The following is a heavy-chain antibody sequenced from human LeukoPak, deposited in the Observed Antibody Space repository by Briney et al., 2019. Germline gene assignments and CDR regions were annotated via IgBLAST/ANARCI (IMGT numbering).Heavy chain of an antibody. J-gene: IGHJ2*01. CDR1: GFTFSSYA. Sequence: GGSQRLSCAASGFTFSSYAMSWVRQAPGKGLEWVSSISGSDGTTYYADSVKGRFTISRENAKNSLYLQMNSLRAGDTAVYYCARAAYSSTWYSRYFDLWGRGTLVTVSS. V-gene: IGHV3-23*01. CDR3: ARAAYSSTWYSRYFDL. D-gene: IGHD6-13*01. CDR2: ISGSDGTT.